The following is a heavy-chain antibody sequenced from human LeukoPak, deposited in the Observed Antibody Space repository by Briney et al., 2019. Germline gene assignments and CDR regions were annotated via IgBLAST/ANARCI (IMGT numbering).Heavy chain of an antibody. Sequence: GGSLRLSCAASGFTFSSYAMSWVRQAPGKRLEWVSAISGSGGSTYYADSVKGRFTISRDNSKNTLYLQMNSLRAEDTAVYCCAKDLHMYYDFWSGERFNDYWGQGTLVTVSS. CDR1: GFTFSSYA. V-gene: IGHV3-23*01. J-gene: IGHJ4*02. CDR2: ISGSGGST. D-gene: IGHD3-3*01. CDR3: AKDLHMYYDFWSGERFNDY.